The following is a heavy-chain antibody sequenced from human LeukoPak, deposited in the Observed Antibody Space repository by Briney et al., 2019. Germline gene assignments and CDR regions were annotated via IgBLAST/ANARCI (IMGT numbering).Heavy chain of an antibody. D-gene: IGHD2-15*01. J-gene: IGHJ4*02. CDR1: GFTFSSYA. CDR3: PLPTLGY. Sequence: PGGSLRLSCSASGFTFSSYAMHWVRQAPGKGLQYVSGIRTNGGRTYYADSVRGRFTISRDNSKNTLYLQISSLRVEDTAVYYCPLPTLGYWGQGTLVIVSS. CDR2: IRTNGGRT. V-gene: IGHV3-64D*08.